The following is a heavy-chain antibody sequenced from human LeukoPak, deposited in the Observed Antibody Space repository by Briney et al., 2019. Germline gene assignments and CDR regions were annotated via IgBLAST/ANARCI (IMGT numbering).Heavy chain of an antibody. D-gene: IGHD5-18*01. CDR1: GFTFSTYW. CDR2: IHSDGRST. J-gene: IGHJ4*02. CDR3: ARDRPGNTAIDY. V-gene: IGHV3-74*01. Sequence: GGSLSLSCAASGFTFSTYWLHWVRQAPGKGLVWFSRIHSDGRSTSYTDSVNGRFTISRDNAKNTLYLQLNNLRAEGTAVYYWARDRPGNTAIDYWGQGALVTVSS.